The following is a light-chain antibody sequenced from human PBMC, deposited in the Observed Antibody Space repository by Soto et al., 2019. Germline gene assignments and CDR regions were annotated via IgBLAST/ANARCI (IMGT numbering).Light chain of an antibody. CDR2: GAS. CDR3: QQYGSSPPLT. CDR1: QSVSSSY. J-gene: IGKJ4*01. V-gene: IGKV3-20*01. Sequence: EIVLTQSPGTLSLSPGERATLSCRACQSVSSSYLAWYQQKPGQAPRLLIYGASSRATGIPDRFSGSGSGKDFTLTISRLEPEDFAVYYCQQYGSSPPLTFGGGTKVEIK.